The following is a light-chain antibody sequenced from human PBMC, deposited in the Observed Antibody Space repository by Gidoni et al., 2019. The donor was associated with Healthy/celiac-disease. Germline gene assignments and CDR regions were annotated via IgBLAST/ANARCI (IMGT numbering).Light chain of an antibody. CDR3: QQYNSLYT. Sequence: DIQMTQSPSTLSASVGDRVTITCRASQSISSWLAWYQQKPGKAPKLLIYKASSLESGVPSRFSGSGSGTEFTLTISSLQPDDFATYYGQQYNSLYTFGQXTKLEIK. CDR1: QSISSW. V-gene: IGKV1-5*03. J-gene: IGKJ2*01. CDR2: KAS.